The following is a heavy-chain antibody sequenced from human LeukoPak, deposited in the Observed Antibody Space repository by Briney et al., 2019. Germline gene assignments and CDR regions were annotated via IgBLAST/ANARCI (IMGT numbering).Heavy chain of an antibody. CDR2: ISSSGSTI. D-gene: IGHD4-17*01. CDR1: GFTFSTYE. CDR3: ARGHTAVTRHFDF. J-gene: IGHJ4*02. Sequence: GGSLRLSCAASGFTFSTYEMNWVRQAPGKGLEWVSYISSSGSTIYYADSVKGRFTISRDNAKNSLYLQMNSLRAEDTAVYYCARGHTAVTRHFDFWGQGTLVTVSS. V-gene: IGHV3-48*03.